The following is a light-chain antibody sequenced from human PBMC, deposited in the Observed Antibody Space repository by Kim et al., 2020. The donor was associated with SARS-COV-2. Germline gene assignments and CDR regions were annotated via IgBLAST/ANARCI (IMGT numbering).Light chain of an antibody. CDR3: QQYYDYPRT. J-gene: IGKJ1*01. V-gene: IGKV1-8*01. Sequence: APTRHRITIACRASQRISSYLAWYQQKPGKAPNLLIYAASTLQSGVPSRFSGSGSGTDFTLTISCLQSEDFATYYCQQYYDYPRTFGQGTKVDIK. CDR2: AAS. CDR1: QRISSY.